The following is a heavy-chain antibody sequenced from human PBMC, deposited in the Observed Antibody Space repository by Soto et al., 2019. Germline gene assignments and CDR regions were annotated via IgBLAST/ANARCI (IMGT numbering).Heavy chain of an antibody. CDR1: GYTFSSYA. V-gene: IGHV1-3*01. CDR3: ARDFRKTYYYDSSGYPPGC. CDR2: INAGNGNT. Sequence: ASVKVSCKASGYTFSSYAMHWVRQAPGQRLEWMGWINAGNGNTKYSQKFQGRVTITRDTSASTAYMELSSLRSEDTAVYYCARDFRKTYYYDSSGYPPGCWGQGTLVTVSS. D-gene: IGHD3-22*01. J-gene: IGHJ4*02.